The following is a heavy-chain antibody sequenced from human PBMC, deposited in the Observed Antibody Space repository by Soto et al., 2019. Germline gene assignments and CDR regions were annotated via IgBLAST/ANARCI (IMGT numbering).Heavy chain of an antibody. CDR1: GGSISSGDYY. Sequence: QVQLQESGPGLVKPSQTLSLTCTVSGGSISSGDYYWSWIRQPPGKGLEWIGYIYYSGSTYYNPSLKSRVTMSVDTSKNQFSLKLSSVTAADTAVYYCARIYCSGGSCYFPPNWYFDLWGRGTLVTVSS. D-gene: IGHD2-15*01. CDR3: ARIYCSGGSCYFPPNWYFDL. CDR2: IYYSGST. J-gene: IGHJ2*01. V-gene: IGHV4-30-4*01.